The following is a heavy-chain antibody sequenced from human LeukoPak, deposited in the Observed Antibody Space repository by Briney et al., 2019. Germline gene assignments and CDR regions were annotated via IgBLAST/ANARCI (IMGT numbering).Heavy chain of an antibody. J-gene: IGHJ4*02. D-gene: IGHD3-22*01. Sequence: GGSLRLSCAASGFTVSSNYMSWVRQAPGKGLEWVSVIYSGGSTYYADSVKGRFTISRDNSKNTLYLQMNSLRAEDTAVYYCARDQGFYYYDSSGYYYWGQGTLVTVSS. V-gene: IGHV3-66*01. CDR2: IYSGGST. CDR1: GFTVSSNY. CDR3: ARDQGFYYYDSSGYYY.